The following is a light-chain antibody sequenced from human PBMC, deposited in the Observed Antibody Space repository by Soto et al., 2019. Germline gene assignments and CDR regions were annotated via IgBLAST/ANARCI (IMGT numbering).Light chain of an antibody. V-gene: IGKV1-33*01. J-gene: IGKJ1*01. CDR3: QQYDNLPRT. CDR1: QDISNY. Sequence: IEIPQSPSSLSASVGDRVTITCQASQDISNYLNWYQQTTGKAPKLLIYDASNLETGVPSRFSGSGSGTDFTFTISRLQPEDIETYYCQQYDNLPRTFGQGTQVDI. CDR2: DAS.